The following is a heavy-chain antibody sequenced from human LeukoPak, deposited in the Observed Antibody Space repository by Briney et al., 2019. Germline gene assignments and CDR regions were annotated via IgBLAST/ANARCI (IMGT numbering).Heavy chain of an antibody. J-gene: IGHJ4*02. CDR1: GVPFSNYH. CDR3: TRAVAGHPD. CDR2: INHSGYT. V-gene: IGHV4-34*01. D-gene: IGHD6-19*01. Sequence: PSETLSLICAVSGVPFSNYHWSWVRQSPRQGLEWIGEINHSGYTNYNPSLKSRVTMSIDTSKNQFSLILTSVTAADAGVYYCTRAVAGHPDWGQGTLVTVSS.